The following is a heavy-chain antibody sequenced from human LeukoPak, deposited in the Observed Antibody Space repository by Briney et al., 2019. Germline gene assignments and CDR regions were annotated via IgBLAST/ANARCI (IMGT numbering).Heavy chain of an antibody. V-gene: IGHV1-2*04. Sequence: ASVKVSCKASGYTFTSYYMHWVRQAPGQGLEWMGWINPNSGGTNYAQKFQGWVTMTRDTSISTAYMELSRLRSDDTAVYYCARSVVAATVWFDPWGQGTLVTVSS. CDR1: GYTFTSYY. D-gene: IGHD2-15*01. CDR2: INPNSGGT. CDR3: ARSVVAATVWFDP. J-gene: IGHJ5*02.